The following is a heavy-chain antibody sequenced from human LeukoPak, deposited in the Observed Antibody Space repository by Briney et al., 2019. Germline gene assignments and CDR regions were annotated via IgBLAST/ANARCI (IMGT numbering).Heavy chain of an antibody. V-gene: IGHV3-74*01. Sequence: GGSLRLSCAASGFTFSRYWMHCVRQAARKGLVCVSRINSDRSSTSYADSVKGRFTISRDNAKNTLYLQMNSRRAEDTAVYYWAQDDFRSGSGWFDPWGQGTLVTVSS. CDR2: INSDRSST. CDR3: AQDDFRSGSGWFDP. J-gene: IGHJ5*02. D-gene: IGHD3-3*01. CDR1: GFTFSRYW.